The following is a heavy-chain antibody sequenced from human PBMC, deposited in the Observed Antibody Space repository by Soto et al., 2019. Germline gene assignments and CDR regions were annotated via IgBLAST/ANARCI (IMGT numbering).Heavy chain of an antibody. CDR3: ARHGSLSYYYDSSGYYYGHLDY. J-gene: IGHJ4*02. D-gene: IGHD3-22*01. Sequence: SETLSLTCTVSGGSISSSSYYWGWIRQPPGKGLEWIGSIYYSGSTYYNPSLKSRVTISVDTSKNQFSLKLSSVTAADTAVYYCARHGSLSYYYDSSGYYYGHLDYWGQGTLVTVSS. V-gene: IGHV4-39*01. CDR1: GGSISSSSYY. CDR2: IYYSGST.